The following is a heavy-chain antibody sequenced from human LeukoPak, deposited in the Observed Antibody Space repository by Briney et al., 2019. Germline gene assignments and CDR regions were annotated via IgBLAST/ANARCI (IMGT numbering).Heavy chain of an antibody. J-gene: IGHJ1*01. CDR1: GYTFTSYG. D-gene: IGHD2-2*01. Sequence: ASVKVSCKTSGYTFTSYGITWVRQAPGQGLEWMGWISAYNGDTSYARNLQGRVTTTTDTSTSTAYMELRSLRSDDTGVYYCARDKYCTSTSCSIDPGSIAEYFQHWGQGTLVTVSS. CDR2: ISAYNGDT. CDR3: ARDKYCTSTSCSIDPGSIAEYFQH. V-gene: IGHV1-18*01.